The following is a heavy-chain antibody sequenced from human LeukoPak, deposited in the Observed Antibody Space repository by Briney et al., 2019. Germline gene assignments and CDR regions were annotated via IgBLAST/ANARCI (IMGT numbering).Heavy chain of an antibody. Sequence: GRSLRLSCAASGFTFSSYAMHWVRQAPGKGLEWVAVISYDGSNKYYADSVKGRFTISRDNSKNTLYLQMNSLRAEDTAVYYCARDWFAAQYASYYFDYWGQGTLVTVSS. J-gene: IGHJ4*02. D-gene: IGHD3-10*01. V-gene: IGHV3-30-3*01. CDR1: GFTFSSYA. CDR3: ARDWFAAQYASYYFDY. CDR2: ISYDGSNK.